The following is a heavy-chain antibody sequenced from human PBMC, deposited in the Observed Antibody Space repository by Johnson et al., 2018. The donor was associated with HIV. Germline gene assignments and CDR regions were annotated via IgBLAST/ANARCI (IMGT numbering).Heavy chain of an antibody. D-gene: IGHD6-13*01. V-gene: IGHV3-30*04. CDR1: GFTFSSYA. J-gene: IGHJ3*02. Sequence: VQLVESGGGVVQPGRSLRLSCAASGFTFSSYAMHWVRQAPGKGLEWVAVISYDGSNKYYADSVKGRFTISRDNSKNTLYLQMNSLKTEDTAVYYCNTDLAAVGSGAFDIWGQGTMVTVSS. CDR2: ISYDGSNK. CDR3: NTDLAAVGSGAFDI.